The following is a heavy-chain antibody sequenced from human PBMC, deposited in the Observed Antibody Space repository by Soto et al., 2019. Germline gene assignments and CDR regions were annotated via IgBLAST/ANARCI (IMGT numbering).Heavy chain of an antibody. CDR1: GYTFTNYG. CDR3: PTGVGSGSYYNQYNWFDP. D-gene: IGHD3-10*01. Sequence: QVQLVQSGGEVKKPGASVKVSCKASGYTFTNYGISWVRRASGQGLEWMGWINVYNGNTKYAQKVQGRVTMTTDTSTSTAYMELRSLRSDDTAVYYCPTGVGSGSYYNQYNWFDPWGQGTLVTVSS. CDR2: INVYNGNT. J-gene: IGHJ5*02. V-gene: IGHV1-18*01.